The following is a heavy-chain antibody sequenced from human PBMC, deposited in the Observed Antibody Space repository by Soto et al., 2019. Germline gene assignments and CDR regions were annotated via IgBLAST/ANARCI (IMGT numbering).Heavy chain of an antibody. J-gene: IGHJ6*02. CDR1: GFTVSSNY. CDR2: IYSGGST. Sequence: GGSLRLSCAASGFTVSSNYMSWVRQAPGKGLEWVSVIYSGGSTYYADSVKGRFTISRHNSKNTLYLQMNSPRAEDTAVYYCARGPAGRGYYYGMDVWGQGTTVTVSS. V-gene: IGHV3-53*04. CDR3: ARGPAGRGYYYGMDV. D-gene: IGHD3-10*01.